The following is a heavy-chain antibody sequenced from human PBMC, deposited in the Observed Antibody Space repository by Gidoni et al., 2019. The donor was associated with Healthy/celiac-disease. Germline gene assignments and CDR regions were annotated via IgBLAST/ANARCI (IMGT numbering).Heavy chain of an antibody. D-gene: IGHD1-20*01. J-gene: IGHJ6*02. CDR2: ISYDGSNK. V-gene: IGHV3-30-3*01. Sequence: QVQLVESGGGVVQPGRSLSPSCAASGFTFSSYAMHGVRQAPGKGLEWVAVISYDGSNKYYADSVKGRFTISRDNSKNTLYLKMNSLRAEDTAVYYCASLIGTTMGGAGYYYGMDVWGQGTTVTVSS. CDR1: GFTFSSYA. CDR3: ASLIGTTMGGAGYYYGMDV.